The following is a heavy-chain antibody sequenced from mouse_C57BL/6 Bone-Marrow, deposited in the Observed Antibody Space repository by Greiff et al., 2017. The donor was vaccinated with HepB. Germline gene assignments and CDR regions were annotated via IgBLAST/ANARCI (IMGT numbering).Heavy chain of an antibody. D-gene: IGHD2-2*01. V-gene: IGHV5-6*02. CDR2: ISSGGSYT. CDR1: GFTFSSYG. Sequence: EVKLMESGGDLVKPGGSLKLSCAASGFTFSSYGMSWVRQTPDKRLEWVATISSGGSYTYYPDSVKGRFTISRDNAKNTLYLQMSSLKSEDTAMYYCASTYLLWSRGAVFAYWGQGTLVTVSA. CDR3: ASTYLLWSRGAVFAY. J-gene: IGHJ3*01.